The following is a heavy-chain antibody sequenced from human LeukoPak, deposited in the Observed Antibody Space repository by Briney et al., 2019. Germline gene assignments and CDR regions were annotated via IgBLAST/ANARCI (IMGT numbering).Heavy chain of an antibody. CDR3: ARDPFGFGIDY. V-gene: IGHV1-18*01. CDR2: IIAYNGNT. J-gene: IGHJ4*02. CDR1: GGTFSSYS. Sequence: GASVKVSCKASGGTFSSYSISWVRQAPGQGLEWMGGIIAYNGNTNYAQKLQGRVTMTTDTSTSTACMDLRSLRSDDTAVYYCARDPFGFGIDYWGQGTLVTVSS. D-gene: IGHD3-10*01.